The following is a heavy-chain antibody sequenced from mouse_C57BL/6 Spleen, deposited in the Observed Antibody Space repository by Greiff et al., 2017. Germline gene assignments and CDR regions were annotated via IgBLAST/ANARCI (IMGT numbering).Heavy chain of an antibody. Sequence: QVQLQQPGAELVKPGASVKLSCKASGYTFTSYWMHWVKQRPGRGLEWIGRIDPNSGGTKYNEKFKSKATLTVDKPSSTAYMQLSSLTSEDTAVDYGARHRYYEAMDYWGQGTSVTVSS. J-gene: IGHJ4*01. CDR1: GYTFTSYW. V-gene: IGHV1-72*01. CDR3: ARHRYYEAMDY. CDR2: IDPNSGGT. D-gene: IGHD1-1*01.